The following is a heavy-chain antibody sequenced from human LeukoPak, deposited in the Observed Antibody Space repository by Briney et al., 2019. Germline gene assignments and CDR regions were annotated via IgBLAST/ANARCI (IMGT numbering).Heavy chain of an antibody. D-gene: IGHD3-10*01. J-gene: IGHJ4*02. CDR2: ISGSGGST. CDR3: AKDPRDGSGTIWDYFDY. Sequence: PGGSLRLSCAASGFTFSSYAMSWVRQAPGKGLEWVSAISGSGGSTYYADSVKGRFTISRDNSKNTLYLQMNSLRAEDTAVYYCAKDPRDGSGTIWDYFDYWGQGTLVTVSS. CDR1: GFTFSSYA. V-gene: IGHV3-23*01.